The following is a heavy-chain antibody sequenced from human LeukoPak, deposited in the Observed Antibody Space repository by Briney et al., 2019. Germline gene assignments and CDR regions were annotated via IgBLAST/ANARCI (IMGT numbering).Heavy chain of an antibody. CDR1: GFTFSSYA. V-gene: IGHV3-23*01. CDR2: ICDSGRGT. J-gene: IGHJ3*02. D-gene: IGHD1-26*01. Sequence: PGGSLRLSCAASGFTFSSYAMNAVRQAPGKGLQWVSAICDSGRGTYYADSVKGRFIITRDNSNNTVYLQMNSLRAEDTAIYYCAKPGGHSVLDAFDIWGQGTLVTVSS. CDR3: AKPGGHSVLDAFDI.